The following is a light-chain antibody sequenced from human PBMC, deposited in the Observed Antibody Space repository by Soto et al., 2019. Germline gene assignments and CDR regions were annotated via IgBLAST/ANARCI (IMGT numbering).Light chain of an antibody. V-gene: IGKV3-15*01. Sequence: TKSAIKLSESPGERVTLFCDASQSISSDLAWYQQKPGQAPKLLIDGASTMASGIPARFSGSGSETDFTLTISSLQPEDSAIYYCQQYNNWSARTFGGGTKVDIK. CDR3: QQYNNWSART. CDR1: QSISSD. J-gene: IGKJ4*02. CDR2: GAS.